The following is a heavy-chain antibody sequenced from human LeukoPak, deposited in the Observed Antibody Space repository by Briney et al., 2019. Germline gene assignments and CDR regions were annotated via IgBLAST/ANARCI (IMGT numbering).Heavy chain of an antibody. CDR1: GFTFSTCA. Sequence: GGSLRLSCAASGFTFSTCAMSWVRQAPGKGLEWVSTISGGGRSTDYADSVKGLFTISRDNSKNTLYLQMNSQRAEDTAVYYCARERYFDYWGQGTLVTVSS. V-gene: IGHV3-23*01. CDR2: ISGGGRST. J-gene: IGHJ4*02. CDR3: ARERYFDY.